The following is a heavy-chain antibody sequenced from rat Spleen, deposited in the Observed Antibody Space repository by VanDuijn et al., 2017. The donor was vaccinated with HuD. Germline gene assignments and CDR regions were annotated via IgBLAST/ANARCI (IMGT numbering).Heavy chain of an antibody. CDR3: TTNGDYYSSYVMDA. CDR2: ITNSGGST. D-gene: IGHD1-2*01. V-gene: IGHV5-27*01. J-gene: IGHJ4*01. Sequence: EVQLVESGGGLVQPGRSLKLSCAASGFTFSNYGMAWVRQAPTKGLEWVASITNSGGSTYYRDSVKGRFTISRDNAKSTLYLQMDSLRSEDTATYYCTTNGDYYSSYVMDAWGQGASVTVSS. CDR1: GFTFSNYG.